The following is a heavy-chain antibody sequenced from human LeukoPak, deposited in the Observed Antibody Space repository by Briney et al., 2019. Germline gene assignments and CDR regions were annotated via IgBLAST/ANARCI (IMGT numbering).Heavy chain of an antibody. V-gene: IGHV3-7*04. Sequence: PGGSLRLSCAASGFTFSTYWMTWVRQAPGKGPEWEPNIKEDGSVTYYVDSVKGRFTISRDNAKKSLYLQMNSLRAEDTAVYYCARDSPGYLAYDSWGQGTLVTVSS. CDR2: IKEDGSVT. CDR3: ARDSPGYLAYDS. CDR1: GFTFSTYW. D-gene: IGHD1-1*01. J-gene: IGHJ4*02.